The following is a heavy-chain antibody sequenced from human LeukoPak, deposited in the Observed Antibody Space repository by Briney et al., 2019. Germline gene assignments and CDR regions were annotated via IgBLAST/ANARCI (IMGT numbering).Heavy chain of an antibody. CDR2: IYHSGST. D-gene: IGHD3-10*01. CDR1: GGSISSSNW. CDR3: ARARGTMVRDYYYYYGMDV. J-gene: IGHJ6*04. Sequence: PETLSLTCAVSGGSISSSNWWSWVRQPPGKGLEWIGEIYHSGSTNYNPSLKSRVTISVDKSKNQFSLKLSSVTAADTAVYYCARARGTMVRDYYYYYGMDVWGKGTTVTVSS. V-gene: IGHV4-4*03.